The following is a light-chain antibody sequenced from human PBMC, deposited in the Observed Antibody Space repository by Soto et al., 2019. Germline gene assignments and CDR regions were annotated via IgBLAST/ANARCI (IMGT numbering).Light chain of an antibody. J-gene: IGKJ5*01. Sequence: VLTQSPDTLSLSPGERATLSCRASQSVSSNLAWYQQKPGQAPRLLIYGASTRATGIPARFSGSGSGTDFTLTISSLEPEDFAVYYCQQRSNWPVTFGQGTRLEIK. CDR2: GAS. CDR3: QQRSNWPVT. CDR1: QSVSSN. V-gene: IGKV3-11*01.